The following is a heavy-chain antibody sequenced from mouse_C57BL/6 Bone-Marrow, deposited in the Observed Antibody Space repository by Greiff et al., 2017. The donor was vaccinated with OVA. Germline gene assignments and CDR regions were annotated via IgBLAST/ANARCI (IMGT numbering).Heavy chain of an antibody. CDR1: GFNIKDDY. Sequence: VQLQQSGAELVRPGASVKLSCTASGFNIKDDYMHWVKQRPEQGLEWIGWIDPENGDTEYAPKFQGKATITADTSSNTAYLQLSSLTSEDTAVYYCTDYYRGYFDYWGQGTTLTVSS. J-gene: IGHJ2*01. CDR3: TDYYRGYFDY. CDR2: IDPENGDT. D-gene: IGHD1-1*02. V-gene: IGHV14-4*01.